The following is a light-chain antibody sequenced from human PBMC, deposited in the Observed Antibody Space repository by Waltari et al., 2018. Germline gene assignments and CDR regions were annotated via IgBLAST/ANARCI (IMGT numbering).Light chain of an antibody. Sequence: DVVMTQSPLYLPVTLGQPASISCRSSQSLVHSDGNTYLSWFQQRPGQSPRRLIYKVSNRDSGVPDRFSGSGSGTDFTLKISRVEAEDVGVYYCMQGTHWPPWTFGQGTKVEIQ. J-gene: IGKJ1*01. CDR3: MQGTHWPPWT. CDR2: KVS. CDR1: QSLVHSDGNTY. V-gene: IGKV2-30*02.